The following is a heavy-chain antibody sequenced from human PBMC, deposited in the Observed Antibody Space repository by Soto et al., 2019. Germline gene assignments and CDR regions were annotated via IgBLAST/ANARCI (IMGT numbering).Heavy chain of an antibody. J-gene: IGHJ3*02. CDR2: INPNSGGT. CDR3: ARDHSNPRYDILTGPDAFDI. D-gene: IGHD3-9*01. CDR1: GYTFTGYY. Sequence: ASVKVSCKASGYTFTGYYMHWVRQAPGQGLEWMGWINPNSGGTNYAQKFQGWVTMTRDTSASTAYMELSSLRSEDTAVYYCARDHSNPRYDILTGPDAFDIWGQGTMVTVSS. V-gene: IGHV1-2*04.